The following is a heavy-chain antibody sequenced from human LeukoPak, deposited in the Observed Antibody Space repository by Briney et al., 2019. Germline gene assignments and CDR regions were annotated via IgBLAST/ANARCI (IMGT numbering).Heavy chain of an antibody. CDR3: ARRDYISYDY. V-gene: IGHV1-18*01. J-gene: IGHJ4*02. CDR2: ISAYNGNT. Sequence: ASVKISCKAAGYTFTSYGISWVRQAPGQGLEWLGWISAYNGNTNYAQKLQGRVTMTTDTSTSTAYMELRSLRSDDTAVYYCARRDYISYDYWGQGTLVTVSS. D-gene: IGHD4/OR15-4a*01. CDR1: GYTFTSYG.